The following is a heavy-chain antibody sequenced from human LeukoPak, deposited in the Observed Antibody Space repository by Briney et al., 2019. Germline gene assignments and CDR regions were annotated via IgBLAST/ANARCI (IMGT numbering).Heavy chain of an antibody. CDR1: GFTFRKYA. CDR2: IRYDGSNK. Sequence: GGSLRLSCVASGFTFRKYAMSWVRQAPWKRLEWVAFIRYDGSNKYYADSVKGRFTISRDNAKNSLYLQMNSLRAEDTAVYYCARGLHDYGDYWGQGTLVTVSS. CDR3: ARGLHDYGDY. D-gene: IGHD2-21*01. V-gene: IGHV3-30*02. J-gene: IGHJ4*02.